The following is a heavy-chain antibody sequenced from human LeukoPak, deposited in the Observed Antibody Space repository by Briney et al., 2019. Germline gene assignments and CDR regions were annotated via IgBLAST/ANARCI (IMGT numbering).Heavy chain of an antibody. J-gene: IGHJ4*02. V-gene: IGHV4-34*01. CDR1: GGSFSGYY. CDR3: ARTGDYGDYGDY. Sequence: SETLSLTCAVYGGSFSGYYWSWIRQPPGKGLEWIGEINHSGSTNYNPSLKSRVTISVDTSKNQFSLELSSVTAADTAVYYCARTGDYGDYGDYWGQGTLVTVSS. D-gene: IGHD4-17*01. CDR2: INHSGST.